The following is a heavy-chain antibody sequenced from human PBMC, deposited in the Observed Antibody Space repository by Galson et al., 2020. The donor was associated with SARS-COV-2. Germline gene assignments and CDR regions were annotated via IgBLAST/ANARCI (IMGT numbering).Heavy chain of an antibody. J-gene: IGHJ6*02. CDR3: ASLGGTHYYYGMDV. Sequence: SETLSLTCAVSGYSISSGYYWGWIRQPPGKGLEWIGSIYHSGSTYYNPSLKSRVTISVDTSKNQFSLKLSSVTAADTAVYYCASLGGTHYYYGMDVWGQGTTVTVSS. D-gene: IGHD3-16*01. V-gene: IGHV4-38-2*01. CDR1: GYSISSGYY. CDR2: IYHSGST.